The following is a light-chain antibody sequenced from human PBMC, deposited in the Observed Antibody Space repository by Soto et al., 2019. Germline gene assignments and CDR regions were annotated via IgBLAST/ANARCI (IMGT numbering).Light chain of an antibody. Sequence: EIVLTQSPGTLSLSRGERATLACRASQSVSSSSVAWYQQKPGQAPRLLIYGASSRSTGIPDRFSGSGSGTGFSLTISRLEPEACAVYYCLQYGSSPPITLGHGTRLELK. J-gene: IGKJ5*01. CDR3: LQYGSSPPIT. V-gene: IGKV3-20*01. CDR1: QSVSSSS. CDR2: GAS.